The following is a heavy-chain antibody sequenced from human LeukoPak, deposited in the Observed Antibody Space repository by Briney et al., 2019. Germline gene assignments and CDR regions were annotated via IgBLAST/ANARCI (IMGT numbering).Heavy chain of an antibody. CDR3: AREGEVREMTT. CDR2: IYYSGST. CDR1: GGSISSGGYY. D-gene: IGHD5-24*01. V-gene: IGHV4-31*03. J-gene: IGHJ4*02. Sequence: SQTLSLTCTVSGGSISSGGYYWSWIRQHPGKGLEWIGYIYYSGSTYYNPSLKSGVTISVDTSKNQFSLKLSSVTAADTAVHYCAREGEVREMTTWGQGTLVTVSS.